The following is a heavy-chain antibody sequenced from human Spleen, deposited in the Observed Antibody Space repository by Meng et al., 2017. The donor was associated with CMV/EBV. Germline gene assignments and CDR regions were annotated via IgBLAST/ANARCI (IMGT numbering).Heavy chain of an antibody. V-gene: IGHV4-39*07. CDR1: GGSISSINYY. CDR2: IYYSGTT. D-gene: IGHD4-23*01. Sequence: SETLSLTCTVSGGSISSINYYWGWIRQPPGKGLEWIGSIYYSGTTYYNPSLKSRVTISVDTSRNQFSLRLSSVTAADTAVYYCASGGTWPTSFDPWGQGTLVTVSS. J-gene: IGHJ5*02. CDR3: ASGGTWPTSFDP.